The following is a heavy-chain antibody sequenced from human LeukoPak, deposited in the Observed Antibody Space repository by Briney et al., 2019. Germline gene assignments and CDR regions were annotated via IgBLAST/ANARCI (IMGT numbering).Heavy chain of an antibody. CDR2: IKQDGSET. D-gene: IGHD5/OR15-5a*01. J-gene: IGHJ4*02. V-gene: IGHV3-7*04. CDR1: TITFSNSW. Sequence: GGSLRLSCTASTITFSNSWMSWVRQAPGKGLEWVANIKQDGSETKYVDSVKGRSTISRDNAKNSLFLQMNSLRGEDTAIYYCAGHLAGDSLYRHFDYWGQGTLVTVSS. CDR3: AGHLAGDSLYRHFDY.